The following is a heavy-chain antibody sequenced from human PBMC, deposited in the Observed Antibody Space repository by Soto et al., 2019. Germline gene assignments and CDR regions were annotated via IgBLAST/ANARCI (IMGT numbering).Heavy chain of an antibody. V-gene: IGHV3-33*01. D-gene: IGHD6-13*01. J-gene: IGHJ4*02. CDR2: IWYDGSNK. Sequence: QVQLVESGGGVVQPGRSLRLSCAASGFTFSSYGMHWVRQAPGKGLEWVAVIWYDGSNKYYADSVKGRFTISRDNSKNTRYLQMNSLRAEDTAVYYCARGGSSSWYYPFDYWGQGTLVTVSS. CDR3: ARGGSSSWYYPFDY. CDR1: GFTFSSYG.